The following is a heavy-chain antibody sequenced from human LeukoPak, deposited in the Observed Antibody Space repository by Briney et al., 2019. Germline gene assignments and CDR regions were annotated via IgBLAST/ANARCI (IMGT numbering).Heavy chain of an antibody. CDR3: AKAPEAYSSNYGWFDP. Sequence: GGSLRLSCAASGSTFDDYAMHWVRQAPGKGLEWVSGFSWNSGSIGYADSVKGRFTISRDNAKNSLYLQMNSLRAEDTALYYCAKAPEAYSSNYGWFDPWGQGTLVTVSS. CDR2: FSWNSGSI. J-gene: IGHJ5*02. CDR1: GSTFDDYA. V-gene: IGHV3-9*01. D-gene: IGHD4-11*01.